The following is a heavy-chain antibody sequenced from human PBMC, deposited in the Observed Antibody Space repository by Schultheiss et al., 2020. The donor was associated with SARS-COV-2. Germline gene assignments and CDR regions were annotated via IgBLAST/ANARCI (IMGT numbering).Heavy chain of an antibody. CDR1: GFTFSSYG. J-gene: IGHJ6*02. CDR3: ARDNYGSGAPMYYYGMDV. CDR2: IWYDGSDK. Sequence: GESLKISCVASGFTFSSYGMHWVRQAPGKGLEWVAVIWYDGSDKYYADSVKGRFTISRDNSKNTLYLQMNSLRAEDTAVYYCARDNYGSGAPMYYYGMDVWGQGTTVTVSS. V-gene: IGHV3-33*01. D-gene: IGHD3-10*01.